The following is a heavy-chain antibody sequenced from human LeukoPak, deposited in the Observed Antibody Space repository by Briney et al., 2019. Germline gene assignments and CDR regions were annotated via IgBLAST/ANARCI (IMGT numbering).Heavy chain of an antibody. V-gene: IGHV3-74*01. CDR2: TNNDGSST. D-gene: IGHD6-19*01. CDR3: VREDSSGWALDI. J-gene: IGHJ3*02. CDR1: GLTINGHW. Sequence: GGSLRLSCAASGLTINGHWMHWVRQAPGKGLAWVSRTNNDGSSTTYADSVKGRFTISRDNAKNTLFVQMNSLRAEDAAVYYCVREDSSGWALDIWGQGTTVTVSS.